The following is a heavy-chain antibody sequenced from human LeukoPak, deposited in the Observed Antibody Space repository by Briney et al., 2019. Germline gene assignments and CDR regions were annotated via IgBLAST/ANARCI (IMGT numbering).Heavy chain of an antibody. CDR3: ARDSDAFDI. Sequence: PSETLSLTCTVSGGSVSSGSYYWSWIRQPPGKGLEWIGYIYYSGSTNYNPSLKSRVTISVDTSKNQFSLKLSSVTPADTAVYYCARDSDAFDIWGQGTMVTVSS. J-gene: IGHJ3*02. CDR2: IYYSGST. V-gene: IGHV4-61*01. CDR1: GGSVSSGSYY.